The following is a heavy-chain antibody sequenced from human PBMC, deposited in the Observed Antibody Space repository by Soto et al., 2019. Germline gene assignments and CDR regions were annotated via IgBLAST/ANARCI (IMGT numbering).Heavy chain of an antibody. CDR3: ARTTAAIHLNY. CDR1: GGSLSGNY. CDR2: THHSGST. Sequence: QAQLQQWGTGLLKPSETLSLTCAVYGGSLSGNYWGWIRQPPGQGLEWIGETHHSGSTAYNPSLKSRVTISVDTSRNQFSLKLNSVTAADTAVYYCARTTAAIHLNYWSQGTLVTVSS. J-gene: IGHJ4*02. D-gene: IGHD2-21*02. V-gene: IGHV4-34*01.